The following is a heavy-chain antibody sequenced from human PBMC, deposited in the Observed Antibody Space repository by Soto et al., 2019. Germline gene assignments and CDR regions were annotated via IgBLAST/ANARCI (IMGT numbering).Heavy chain of an antibody. CDR1: GFTFSSYG. V-gene: IGHV3-33*01. CDR2: IWYDGSNK. Sequence: GGSLRLSCAASGFTFSSYGMHWVRQAPGKGLEWVAVIWYDGSNKYYADSVKGRFIISRDNSKNTLYLQMNSLRAEDTAVYYCARDFGLATVTTIHYYYYGMDVWGQGTTVTVSS. D-gene: IGHD4-17*01. J-gene: IGHJ6*02. CDR3: ARDFGLATVTTIHYYYYGMDV.